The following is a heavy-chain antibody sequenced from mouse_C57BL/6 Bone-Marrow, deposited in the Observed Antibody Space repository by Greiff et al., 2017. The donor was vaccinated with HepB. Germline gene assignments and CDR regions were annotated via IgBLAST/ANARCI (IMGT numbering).Heavy chain of an antibody. J-gene: IGHJ2*01. V-gene: IGHV1-82*01. CDR1: GYAFSSSW. Sequence: VKLQESGPELVKPGASVKISCKASGYAFSSSWMNWVKQRPGKGLEWIGRIYPGDGDTNYNGKFKGKATLTADKSSSTAYMQLSSLTSEDSAVYFCAITTVVATDFDYWGQGTTLTVSS. CDR2: IYPGDGDT. D-gene: IGHD1-1*01. CDR3: AITTVVATDFDY.